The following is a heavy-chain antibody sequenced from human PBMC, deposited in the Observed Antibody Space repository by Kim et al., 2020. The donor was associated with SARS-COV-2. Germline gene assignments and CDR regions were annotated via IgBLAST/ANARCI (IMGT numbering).Heavy chain of an antibody. V-gene: IGHV3-13*01. D-gene: IGHD6-13*01. J-gene: IGHJ3*02. CDR3: ARGYSSSWYWAFDI. Sequence: YPGSVKGRFTISREKAKNSLYHQMNSLRAGDTAVYYCARGYSSSWYWAFDIWGQGTMVTVSS.